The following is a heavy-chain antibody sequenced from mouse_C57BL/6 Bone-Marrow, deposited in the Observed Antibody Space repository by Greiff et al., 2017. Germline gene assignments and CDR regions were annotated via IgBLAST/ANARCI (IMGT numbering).Heavy chain of an antibody. V-gene: IGHV5-4*03. CDR3: ARQVWTGTFAY. J-gene: IGHJ3*01. D-gene: IGHD4-1*01. CDR1: GFTFSSYA. Sequence: EVKLMESGGGLVKPGGSLKLSCAASGFTFSSYAMSWFRQTPEKRLEWVATISDGGSYTYYPDNVKGRFTISRDNAKNNLYLQMSHLKSEDTAMYYCARQVWTGTFAYWGRGTLVTVSA. CDR2: ISDGGSYT.